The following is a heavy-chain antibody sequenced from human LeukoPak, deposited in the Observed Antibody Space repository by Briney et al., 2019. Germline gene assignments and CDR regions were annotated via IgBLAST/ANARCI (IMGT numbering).Heavy chain of an antibody. Sequence: HTGGSLRLSCAASGFTVSSNYMSWVRQAPGKGLEWVSVIYSGGSTYYADSVKGRFSISRDNAKNSLSLQMNSLRAEDMAVYYCARGLLGGSYNGRGFFDYWGQGTLVTVSS. D-gene: IGHD1-26*01. CDR1: GFTVSSNY. CDR2: IYSGGST. V-gene: IGHV3-66*01. CDR3: ARGLLGGSYNGRGFFDY. J-gene: IGHJ4*02.